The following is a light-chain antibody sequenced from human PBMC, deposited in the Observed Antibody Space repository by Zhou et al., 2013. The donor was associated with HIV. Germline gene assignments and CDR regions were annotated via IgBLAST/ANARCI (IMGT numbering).Light chain of an antibody. CDR1: QSVDTY. CDR2: GAS. J-gene: IGKJ4*01. CDR3: QQYGSSPLT. Sequence: EVLMTQSPVTLSVSPGGRATLSCRASQSVDTYLAWYQQKLGQAPRLLIFGASSRAPGIPDRFSGSESGTDFTLTISRLEPEDFAVYYCQQYGSSPLTFGGGTKVEIK. V-gene: IGKV3-20*01.